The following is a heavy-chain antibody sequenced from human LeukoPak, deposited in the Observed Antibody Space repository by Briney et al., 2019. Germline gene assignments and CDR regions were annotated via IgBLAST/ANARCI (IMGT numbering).Heavy chain of an antibody. CDR3: VAGGAKWELLDGNAFDI. CDR2: IIPIFGAS. V-gene: IGHV1-69*05. Sequence: ASVKVSCKASGYTFTSYAITWVRQAPGQGLEWMGGIIPIFGASNYAQKFQGRVTITTDESTSTAYMELTSLRSEDTAVYFCVAGGAKWELLDGNAFDIWGQGTMVTVSS. CDR1: GYTFTSYA. J-gene: IGHJ3*02. D-gene: IGHD1-26*01.